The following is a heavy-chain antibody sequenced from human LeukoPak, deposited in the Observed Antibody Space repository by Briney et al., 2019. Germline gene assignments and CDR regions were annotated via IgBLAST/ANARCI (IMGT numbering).Heavy chain of an antibody. J-gene: IGHJ3*02. Sequence: GESLKISFKGSGYSFTSYWIGWVRQMPGKGLEWMGIIYPGDSDTRYSPSFQGQVTISADKSISTAYLQWSCLKASDTAMYYCARQAQYGQQLAPDDAFDIWGQGTMVTVSS. CDR2: IYPGDSDT. D-gene: IGHD6-13*01. V-gene: IGHV5-51*01. CDR1: GYSFTSYW. CDR3: ARQAQYGQQLAPDDAFDI.